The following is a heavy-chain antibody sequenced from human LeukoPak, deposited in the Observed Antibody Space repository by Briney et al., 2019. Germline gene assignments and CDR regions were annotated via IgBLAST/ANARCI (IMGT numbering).Heavy chain of an antibody. CDR3: ARDVGGAVANGMDV. J-gene: IGHJ6*02. V-gene: IGHV3-48*04. CDR2: IGSSSRTI. Sequence: GGSLRLSCAASGFTFSSSSMNWVRQAPGKGLEWVSYIGSSSRTIYYADSVKGRFTISRDNAKNSLYLQMNSLRAEDTAVYYCARDVGGAVANGMDVWGQGTTVTVSS. CDR1: GFTFSSSS. D-gene: IGHD6-19*01.